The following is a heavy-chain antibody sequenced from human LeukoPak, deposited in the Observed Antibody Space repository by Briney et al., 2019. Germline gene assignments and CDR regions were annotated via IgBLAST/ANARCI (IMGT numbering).Heavy chain of an antibody. CDR3: ARRYYDILTGYLHLDY. CDR1: GFTFSSYS. V-gene: IGHV3-21*01. CDR2: ISSSSSYI. J-gene: IGHJ4*02. D-gene: IGHD3-9*01. Sequence: GGSLRLSCAASGFTFSSYSMNWVRQAPGKGLEWVSSISSSSSYIYYADSVKGRFTISRDNAKNSLYLQMNSLRAEDTAVYYCARRYYDILTGYLHLDYWGQGTLVTVSS.